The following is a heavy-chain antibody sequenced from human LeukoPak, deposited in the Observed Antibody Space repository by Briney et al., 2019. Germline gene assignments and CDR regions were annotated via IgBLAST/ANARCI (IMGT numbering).Heavy chain of an antibody. V-gene: IGHV4-61*02. CDR2: IHTSGSA. J-gene: IGHJ5*02. CDR3: ARGLATRPDWFDP. Sequence: PSETLSLTCTVSGGSISSGDYYWSWIRQPPGKGLEWIGRIHTSGSANSNPSLKSRVTISVDTSKNQLSLNLTSVTAADTAVYYCARGLATRPDWFDPWGQGTLVTVSS. CDR1: GGSISSGDYY. D-gene: IGHD6-6*01.